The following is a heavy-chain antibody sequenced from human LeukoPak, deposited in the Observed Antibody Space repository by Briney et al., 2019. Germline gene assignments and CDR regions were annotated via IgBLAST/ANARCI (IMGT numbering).Heavy chain of an antibody. CDR3: ARVAGKSSGWYHEYYFDY. Sequence: SETLSLTCTVSGGSISSYYWSWIRQPPGKGLEWIGYIYYSGSTNYNPSLKSRVTISVDTSKNQFSLKLSSVTAADTAVYYCARVAGKSSGWYHEYYFDYWGQGTLVTVSS. D-gene: IGHD6-19*01. CDR1: GGSISSYY. J-gene: IGHJ4*02. V-gene: IGHV4-59*01. CDR2: IYYSGST.